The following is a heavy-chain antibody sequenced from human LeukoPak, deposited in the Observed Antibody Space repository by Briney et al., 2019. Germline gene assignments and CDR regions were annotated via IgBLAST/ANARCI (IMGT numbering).Heavy chain of an antibody. CDR3: ARSTYGDGYYYMDV. D-gene: IGHD4-17*01. CDR2: MNPNSGNT. J-gene: IGHJ6*03. V-gene: IGHV1-8*01. Sequence: ASVKVSCKASGYTFTSYDINWVRQATGQGLGWMGWMNPNSGNTGYAQKFQGRVTMTRNTSISTAYMELSSLRSEDTAVYYCARSTYGDGYYYMDVWGKGTTVTVSS. CDR1: GYTFTSYD.